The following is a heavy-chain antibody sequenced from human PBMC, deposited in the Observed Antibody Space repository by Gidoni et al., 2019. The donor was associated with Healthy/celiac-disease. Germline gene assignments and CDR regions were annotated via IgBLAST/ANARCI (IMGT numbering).Heavy chain of an antibody. J-gene: IGHJ4*02. V-gene: IGHV4-39*01. CDR1: GGSISSSSYY. Sequence: QLQLQESGPGLVKPSETLSLTCTVSGGSISSSSYYWGWIRPPPGKGLEWIGSIYYSGSTYYNPSLKSRVTISVDTSKNQFSLKLSSVTAADTAVYYCATAVLNNWNCVYYFDYWGQGTLVTVSS. CDR2: IYYSGST. D-gene: IGHD1-7*01. CDR3: ATAVLNNWNCVYYFDY.